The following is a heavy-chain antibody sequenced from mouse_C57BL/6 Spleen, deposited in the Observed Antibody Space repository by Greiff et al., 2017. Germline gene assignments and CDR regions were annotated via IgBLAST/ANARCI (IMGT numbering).Heavy chain of an antibody. CDR1: GYTFTSYW. J-gene: IGHJ2*01. CDR2: IDPSDSYT. Sequence: QVQLQQPGAELVMPGASVKLSCKASGYTFTSYWMHWVKQRPGQGLEWIGEIDPSDSYTNYNQKFKGKSTLTVDKSSSTVYMQLSSLTSEDSAVYYCARAYGSSSSFDYWGQGTTLTVSS. D-gene: IGHD1-1*01. V-gene: IGHV1-69*01. CDR3: ARAYGSSSSFDY.